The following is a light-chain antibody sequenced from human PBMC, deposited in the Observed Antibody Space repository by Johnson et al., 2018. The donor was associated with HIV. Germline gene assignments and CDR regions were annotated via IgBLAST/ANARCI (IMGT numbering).Light chain of an antibody. CDR1: SSNIGNNY. Sequence: QSVLTQPPSVSAAPGQKVTISCSGSSSNIGNNYVSWYQQLPGTAPKLLIYDNNKRPSGIPDRFSGSKSGTSATLGITGLQTGDEADYYCGTWDSSLSAVYVFGTVTKVTAL. CDR3: GTWDSSLSAVYV. CDR2: DNN. J-gene: IGLJ1*01. V-gene: IGLV1-51*01.